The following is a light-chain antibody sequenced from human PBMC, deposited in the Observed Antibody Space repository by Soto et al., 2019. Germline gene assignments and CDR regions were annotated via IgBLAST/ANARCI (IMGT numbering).Light chain of an antibody. CDR2: EVS. V-gene: IGLV2-8*01. J-gene: IGLJ1*01. CDR3: QTWGTGISYV. Sequence: QSALTQPPSASGSPGQSVTISCTGTSSDVGGYNYVSWYQQHPGKAPKLMIYEVSKRPSGVPDRFSGSKSGNTASLTVSGLQAEDEADYYCQTWGTGISYVFGTGTKLTVL. CDR1: SSDVGGYNY.